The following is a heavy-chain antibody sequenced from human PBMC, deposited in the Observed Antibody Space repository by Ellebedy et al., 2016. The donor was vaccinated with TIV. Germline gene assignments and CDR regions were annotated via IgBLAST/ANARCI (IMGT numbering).Heavy chain of an antibody. Sequence: MPSETLSLTCGVHGVXXSAFXLTWIXQSPGXXLEWIGDVRHRVNTKCNPSLKSRVTMVLDTSKNMFSLNLTSVTAADTAVYYCAKSGEFLDFVVSEVVPSWLXDWGQGTLVTVSS. V-gene: IGHV4-34*01. J-gene: IGHJ4*02. CDR1: GVXXSAFX. CDR2: VRHRVNT. D-gene: IGHD2-15*01. CDR3: AKSGEFLDFVVSEVVPSWLXD.